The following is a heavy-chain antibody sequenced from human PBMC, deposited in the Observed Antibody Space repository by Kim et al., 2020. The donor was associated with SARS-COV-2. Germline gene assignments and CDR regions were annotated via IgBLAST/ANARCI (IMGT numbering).Heavy chain of an antibody. Sequence: GSLRLSCAASGFTFSSYAMSWVRQAPGKGLEWVSAISGSGGSTYYADSVKGRFTISRDNSKNTLYLQMNSLRAEYTAVYYCAKDPHYDFWSGYYFDYWGQGTLVTVSS. J-gene: IGHJ4*02. CDR3: AKDPHYDFWSGYYFDY. V-gene: IGHV3-23*01. CDR1: GFTFSSYA. CDR2: ISGSGGST. D-gene: IGHD3-3*01.